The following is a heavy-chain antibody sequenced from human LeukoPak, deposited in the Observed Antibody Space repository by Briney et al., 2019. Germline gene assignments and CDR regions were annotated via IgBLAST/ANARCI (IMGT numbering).Heavy chain of an antibody. V-gene: IGHV3-23*01. CDR2: ITRGGSP. D-gene: IGHD3-22*01. CDR1: GFPFSETA. J-gene: IGHJ4*02. Sequence: GGSLRLSCVASGFPFSETALTWVRQAPGKGLEGPSVITRGGSPYYADSVKGRFTISRDNARNTVYLQLNSLRNEDTALYYCAKEHLKYANDNRGSFDYWGQGTLVTVSS. CDR3: AKEHLKYANDNRGSFDY.